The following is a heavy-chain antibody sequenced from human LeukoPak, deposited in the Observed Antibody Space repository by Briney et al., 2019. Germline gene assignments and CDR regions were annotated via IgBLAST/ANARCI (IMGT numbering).Heavy chain of an antibody. Sequence: GGSLRLSCAASGFTLSSYSMNWVRQAPGKGLEWVSSISSRSSYIYNAESVKGRFTISRDNAKNSLYLQMNSLRAEDTAVYYCTRDRDDDSSGSIDDAFDIWGQGTMLTVSS. J-gene: IGHJ3*02. CDR3: TRDRDDDSSGSIDDAFDI. V-gene: IGHV3-21*01. CDR2: ISSRSSYI. D-gene: IGHD3-22*01. CDR1: GFTLSSYS.